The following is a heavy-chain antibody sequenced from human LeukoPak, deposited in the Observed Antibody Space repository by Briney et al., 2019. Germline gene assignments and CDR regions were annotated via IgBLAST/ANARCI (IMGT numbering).Heavy chain of an antibody. V-gene: IGHV3-13*01. CDR2: IGSSGDT. CDR3: ASGSGSYRTPYYYMDV. J-gene: IGHJ6*03. CDR1: GFTFTTYD. Sequence: GGSLRLSCAASGFTFTTYDFHWVRHPTGKGLEWVSSIGSSGDTFYSGSVKGRFTISRDNAKNSLYLQKNSLRAGDTALYYCASGSGSYRTPYYYMDVWGTGTTVTVSS. D-gene: IGHD3-10*01.